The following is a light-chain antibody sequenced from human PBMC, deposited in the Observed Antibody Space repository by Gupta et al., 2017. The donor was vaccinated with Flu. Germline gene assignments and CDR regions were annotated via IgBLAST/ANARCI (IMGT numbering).Light chain of an antibody. CDR1: QSISTH. CDR3: QEYYTPPLA. J-gene: IGKJ4*01. V-gene: IGKV1-39*01. Sequence: DIQMSQSPSPLSASVGDRVVITCRASQSISTHVNWYQQKPGKAPKFLIYDASTLQSGVPSRFSGSGSGTDFTLTISWLQPEDFATYYCQEYYTPPLAFGGGTKVEIK. CDR2: DAS.